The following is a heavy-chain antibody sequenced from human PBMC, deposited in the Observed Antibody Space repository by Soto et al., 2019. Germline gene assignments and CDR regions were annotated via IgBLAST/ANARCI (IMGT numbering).Heavy chain of an antibody. CDR3: ARLEGLATISYYFDF. CDR1: DDSINSGKYY. CDR2: IYYRGNA. D-gene: IGHD3-9*01. V-gene: IGHV4-39*01. J-gene: IGHJ4*02. Sequence: QLQLQESGPGLVKPSETLSLTCSVSDDSINSGKYYWGWIRQPPGKGLEWIGSIYYRGNAYYNPSLQTRVTISLDKSKSQFSLKLNSVTAADSAVYFCARLEGLATISYYFDFWGPGALVTVSS.